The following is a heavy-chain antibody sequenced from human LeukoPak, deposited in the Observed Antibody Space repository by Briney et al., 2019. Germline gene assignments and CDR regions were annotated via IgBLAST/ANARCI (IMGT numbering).Heavy chain of an antibody. V-gene: IGHV3-7*01. D-gene: IGHD6-19*01. CDR3: ARGPVYSSGWNFDY. CDR1: GFTFSSYW. CDR2: IKQDGSEK. Sequence: GGSLRLSCAASGFTFSSYWMSWVRQAPGKGLEWVANIKQDGSEKYYVDSVKGRFTISRDHSKNTVYLQMNSLRVEDTAVYYCARGPVYSSGWNFDYWGQGTLVTVSS. J-gene: IGHJ4*02.